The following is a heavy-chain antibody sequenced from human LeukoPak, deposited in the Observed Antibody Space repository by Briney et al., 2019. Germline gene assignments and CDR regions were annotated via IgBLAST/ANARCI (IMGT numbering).Heavy chain of an antibody. V-gene: IGHV3-30*02. CDR3: AKERYCSSTSCYGDDAFDI. J-gene: IGHJ3*02. Sequence: GGSLRLSCAASGFTFSSYGMHWVRQAPGKGLEWVAFIRYDGSNKYYADSVKGRFTISRDNSKNTLYLQMNSLRAEDTAVYYCAKERYCSSTSCYGDDAFDIWGQGTMVTVSS. CDR2: IRYDGSNK. D-gene: IGHD2-2*01. CDR1: GFTFSSYG.